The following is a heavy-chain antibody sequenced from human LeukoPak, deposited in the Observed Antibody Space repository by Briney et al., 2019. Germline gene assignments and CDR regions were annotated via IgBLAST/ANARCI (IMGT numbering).Heavy chain of an antibody. Sequence: SETLSLTCAVYGGSFSGYYWSWIRQPPGKGLEWIGEINHSGSTNYNPSLKSRVTISVDTSKNQFSLKLSSVTAADTAVYYCARTPAMVTPYYYGMDVWGQGTTVTVSS. V-gene: IGHV4-34*01. CDR3: ARTPAMVTPYYYGMDV. CDR2: INHSGST. J-gene: IGHJ6*02. CDR1: GGSFSGYY. D-gene: IGHD5-18*01.